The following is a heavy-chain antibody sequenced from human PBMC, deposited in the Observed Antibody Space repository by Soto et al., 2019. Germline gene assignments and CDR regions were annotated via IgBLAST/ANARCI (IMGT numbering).Heavy chain of an antibody. CDR1: GGSFSGHS. V-gene: IGHV4-34*01. Sequence: SETLSLTGAVYGGSFSGHSCTWIRQSPWKGLEWIGDINHSGIVNYSPSLKSRVTISLDTSKKQLSVTLSAVTAADTDMYYCSTRAYETNGSYRFDPCGQGTLVTVSS. CDR2: INHSGIV. J-gene: IGHJ5*01. CDR3: STRAYETNGSYRFDP. D-gene: IGHD2-8*01.